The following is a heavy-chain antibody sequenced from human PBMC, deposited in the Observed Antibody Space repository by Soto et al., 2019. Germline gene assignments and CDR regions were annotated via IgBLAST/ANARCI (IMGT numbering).Heavy chain of an antibody. CDR2: IYPGDSDT. D-gene: IGHD3-10*01. Sequence: PGESLKISCKGSGYSFTSYWIGWVRQMPGKGLEWMGIIYPGDSDTRYSPSFQGQVTISADKSISTAYMQWSSLKASDTAMYYCAGHGVPYYYGSGSYYGTYNWFDPWGQGTLVTVSS. J-gene: IGHJ5*02. CDR3: AGHGVPYYYGSGSYYGTYNWFDP. CDR1: GYSFTSYW. V-gene: IGHV5-51*01.